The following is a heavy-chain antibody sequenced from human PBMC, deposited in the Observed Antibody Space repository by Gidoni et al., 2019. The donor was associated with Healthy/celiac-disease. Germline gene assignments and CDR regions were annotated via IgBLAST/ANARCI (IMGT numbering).Heavy chain of an antibody. CDR1: GYTFTSYY. J-gene: IGHJ6*02. CDR3: ARYVRDRGVYYYGSGPEGYYGMDV. Sequence: QVQLVQSGAEVKKPGASVKVSCKASGYTFTSYYMHWVRQAPGQGLEWMGIINPSGGSTSYAQKFQGRVTMTRDTSTSTVYMGLSSLRSEDTAVYYCARYVRDRGVYYYGSGPEGYYGMDVWGQGTTVTVSS. V-gene: IGHV1-46*01. CDR2: INPSGGST. D-gene: IGHD3-10*01.